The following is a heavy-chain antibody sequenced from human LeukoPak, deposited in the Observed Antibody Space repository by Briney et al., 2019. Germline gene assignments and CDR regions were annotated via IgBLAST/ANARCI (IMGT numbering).Heavy chain of an antibody. Sequence: ASVKVSCKASGYTFTSYDINWVRQATGQGLEWMGWMNPNSGNTGYAQKFQGRVTMTRNTSISTAYMELSSLRSEDTVVYYCARWSGSTEGFDYWGQGTLVTVSS. CDR3: ARWSGSTEGFDY. CDR1: GYTFTSYD. V-gene: IGHV1-8*01. J-gene: IGHJ4*02. D-gene: IGHD2-15*01. CDR2: MNPNSGNT.